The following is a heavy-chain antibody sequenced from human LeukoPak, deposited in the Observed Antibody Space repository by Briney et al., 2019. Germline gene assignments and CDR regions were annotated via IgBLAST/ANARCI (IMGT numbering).Heavy chain of an antibody. V-gene: IGHV1-18*01. CDR3: ARDEVGAKLDY. J-gene: IGHJ4*02. CDR2: ISAYNGNT. D-gene: IGHD1-26*01. Sequence: EWMGWISAYNGNTNYAQKLQGRVTMTTDTSTSTAYMELRSLRSDDTAVYYCARDEVGAKLDYWGQGTLVTVSS.